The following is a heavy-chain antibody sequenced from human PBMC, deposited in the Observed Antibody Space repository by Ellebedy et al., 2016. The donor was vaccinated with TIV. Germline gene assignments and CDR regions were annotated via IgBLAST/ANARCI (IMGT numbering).Heavy chain of an antibody. J-gene: IGHJ3*02. D-gene: IGHD3-10*01. CDR2: IYYSGST. CDR1: GGSISSYY. V-gene: IGHV4-59*12. CDR3: ASCLGECDAFDI. Sequence: SETLSLXCTVSGGSISSYYWSWIRQPPGKGLEWIGYIYYSGSTNYNPSLKSRVTISVDTSKNQFSLKLSSVTAADTAVYYCASCLGECDAFDIWGQGTMVTVSS.